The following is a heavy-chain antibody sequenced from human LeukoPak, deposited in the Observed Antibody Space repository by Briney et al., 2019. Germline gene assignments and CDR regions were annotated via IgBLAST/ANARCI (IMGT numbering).Heavy chain of an antibody. J-gene: IGHJ4*02. D-gene: IGHD4-17*01. CDR2: ISGSGGST. CDR1: GFTFSSYA. Sequence: GGSLRLSCAASGFTFSSYAMSWVRQTPGKGLEWVSAISGSGGSTYYAHSVKGRFTISRDNSNNTLYPQMNSRRAEDTAVYYCAKERAYGDLVYYFDYWGQGTLVTVSS. CDR3: AKERAYGDLVYYFDY. V-gene: IGHV3-23*01.